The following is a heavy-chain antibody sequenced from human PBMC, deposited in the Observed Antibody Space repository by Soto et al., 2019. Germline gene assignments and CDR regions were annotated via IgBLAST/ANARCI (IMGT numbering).Heavy chain of an antibody. CDR2: IHYSGGT. D-gene: IGHD3-22*01. J-gene: IGHJ4*02. CDR3: ARFFDSSSYYYLFDY. V-gene: IGHV4-59*01. CDR1: GGSISSYY. Sequence: SETLSLTCTVSGGSISSYYWSWIRQPPGKGLEWIGYIHYSGGTNYNLSLRSRVTISADTSKNQFSLKLSSVTAADTAVYYCARFFDSSSYYYLFDYWGQGTPVTVSS.